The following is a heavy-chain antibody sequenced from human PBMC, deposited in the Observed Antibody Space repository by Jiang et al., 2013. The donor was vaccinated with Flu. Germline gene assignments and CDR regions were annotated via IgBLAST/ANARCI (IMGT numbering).Heavy chain of an antibody. D-gene: IGHD2-2*01. Sequence: GSGLVKPSETLSLTCTVSGGSISSSSYYWGWIRQPPGKGLEWIGYIYYSGNTNYNPSLKTRVTISVDTSKNQFSLKLSSVTATDTAVYYCATHNRGQVVPAYGLDVWGQGTTVSVSS. V-gene: IGHV4-61*05. CDR1: GGSISSSSYY. J-gene: IGHJ6*02. CDR3: ATHNRGQVVPAYGLDV. CDR2: IYYSGNT.